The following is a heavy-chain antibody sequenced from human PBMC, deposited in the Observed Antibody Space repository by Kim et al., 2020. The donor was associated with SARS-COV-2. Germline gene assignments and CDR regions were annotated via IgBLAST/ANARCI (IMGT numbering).Heavy chain of an antibody. J-gene: IGHJ6*03. D-gene: IGHD2-2*01. CDR2: ISYDGSNK. V-gene: IGHV3-30*18. Sequence: GGSLRLSCAASGFTFSSYGMHWVRQAPGKGLEWVAVISYDGSNKYYADSVKGRFTISSDNPKNTLYLQMNSLRAEDTAVYYCAKDRDDAWHYYYYMDVWGKGTTVTVSS. CDR1: GFTFSSYG. CDR3: AKDRDDAWHYYYYMDV.